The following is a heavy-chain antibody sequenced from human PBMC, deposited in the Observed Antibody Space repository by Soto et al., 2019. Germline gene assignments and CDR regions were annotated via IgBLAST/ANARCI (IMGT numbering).Heavy chain of an antibody. J-gene: IGHJ4*02. V-gene: IGHV1-3*01. CDR3: ARVSGWYYFDY. CDR1: GYTFTSYA. CDR2: INAGNGNT. Sequence: QVQLVQSGAEVKKPGASVKVSCKASGYTFTSYAMHWVRQAPGQRLEWMAWINAGNGNTKYSQKFRGRVTMTRDTSASTDYMELSSLRSEDTAVYYCARVSGWYYFDYWGQGTLVTVSS. D-gene: IGHD6-19*01.